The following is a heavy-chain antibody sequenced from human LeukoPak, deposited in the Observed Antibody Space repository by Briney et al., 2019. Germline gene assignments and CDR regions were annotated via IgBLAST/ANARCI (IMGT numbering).Heavy chain of an antibody. J-gene: IGHJ4*02. D-gene: IGHD4-17*01. Sequence: PSETLSLTCAVYGGSFSGYYWSWIRQPPGKGPEWIGEINHSGSTNYSPSLKSRVTISVDTSKNQFSLKLSSVTAADTAVYYCASSYGDSLYYFDYWGQGTLVTVSS. CDR3: ASSYGDSLYYFDY. CDR1: GGSFSGYY. CDR2: INHSGST. V-gene: IGHV4-34*01.